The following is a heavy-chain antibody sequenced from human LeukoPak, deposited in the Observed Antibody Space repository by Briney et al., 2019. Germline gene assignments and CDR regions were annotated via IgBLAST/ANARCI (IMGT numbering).Heavy chain of an antibody. Sequence: PGGSLRLSCAASGFTFSSYSMNWVRQAPGKGLEWVSSISSSSSYIYYADSVKGRFTISRDNAKNSLYLQMNSLRAEDTAVYYCARDDSGPYYYDSSGYYYAVYWGQGTLVTVSS. CDR1: GFTFSSYS. CDR2: ISSSSSYI. D-gene: IGHD3-22*01. CDR3: ARDDSGPYYYDSSGYYYAVY. V-gene: IGHV3-21*01. J-gene: IGHJ4*02.